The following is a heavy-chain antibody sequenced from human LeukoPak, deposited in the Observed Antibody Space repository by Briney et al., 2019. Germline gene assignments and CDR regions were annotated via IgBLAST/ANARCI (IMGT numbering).Heavy chain of an antibody. D-gene: IGHD6-19*01. Sequence: GGSLRLSCAASGFIFSDYWMHWVRQGPGKGLVWVSRIKSDGSSTSYADSVKGRFTISRDNAKNTVYVHMNSLRDEDTAVYYCARGVWSSGPFDYWGQGTLVTVSS. V-gene: IGHV3-74*01. CDR3: ARGVWSSGPFDY. CDR2: IKSDGSST. J-gene: IGHJ4*02. CDR1: GFIFSDYW.